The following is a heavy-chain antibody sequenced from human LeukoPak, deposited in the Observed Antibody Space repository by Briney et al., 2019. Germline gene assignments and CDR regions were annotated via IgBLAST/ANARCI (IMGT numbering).Heavy chain of an antibody. V-gene: IGHV5-51*01. D-gene: IGHD2-2*01. CDR1: GYSFTSYW. Sequence: GESLKISCKGSGYSFTSYWIGWVRQMPGKGLEWMGIIYPGDSDTRYSPSFQGQVTISADKSISTAYLQWSSLKASDTAMYYCARRPCCSSTSCYVANWFDPWGQGTLVTVSS. CDR3: ARRPCCSSTSCYVANWFDP. CDR2: IYPGDSDT. J-gene: IGHJ5*02.